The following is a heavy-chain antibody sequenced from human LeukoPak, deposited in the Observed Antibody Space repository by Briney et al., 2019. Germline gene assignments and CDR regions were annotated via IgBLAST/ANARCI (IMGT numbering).Heavy chain of an antibody. CDR2: ISSSSGYT. D-gene: IGHD2-8*01. Sequence: GGSLRLSCAASGFTFSSYTMTWVRQAPGKGLEWVSSISSSSGYTYYADSVKGRFTISRDNAKNSLYLQMTSLRAEDTAVYYCARIYCYANGCYSPDYWGQGTLVAVSS. CDR3: ARIYCYANGCYSPDY. CDR1: GFTFSSYT. J-gene: IGHJ4*02. V-gene: IGHV3-21*01.